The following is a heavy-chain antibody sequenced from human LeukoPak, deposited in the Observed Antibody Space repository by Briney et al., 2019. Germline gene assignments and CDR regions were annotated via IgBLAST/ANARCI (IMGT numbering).Heavy chain of an antibody. Sequence: GGSLRPSCAASGFTFSSFTMHWVRQAPGKGLRWMAVISSDGSNKYYADSVKGRFTVSRDNSNNTLYLQMNSLRAEDTAVYYCAREVDTAMVSGTWFDPWGQGTLVTVSS. J-gene: IGHJ5*02. CDR3: AREVDTAMVSGTWFDP. V-gene: IGHV3-30-3*01. D-gene: IGHD5-18*01. CDR2: ISSDGSNK. CDR1: GFTFSSFT.